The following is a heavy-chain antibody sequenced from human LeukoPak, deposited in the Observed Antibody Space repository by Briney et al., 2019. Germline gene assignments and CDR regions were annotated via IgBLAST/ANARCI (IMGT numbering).Heavy chain of an antibody. V-gene: IGHV1-69*01. J-gene: IGHJ3*02. CDR3: ARCRQWLKKDLACDAFDI. D-gene: IGHD6-19*01. CDR2: IIPIFGTP. Sequence: ASVKVSCKASGGTFSSYAINWVRQAPGQGLEWMGGIIPIFGTPNYAQKFQDRVTITADESTSTAYMELSSLRSEDTAVYYCARCRQWLKKDLACDAFDIWGQGTMVTVSS. CDR1: GGTFSSYA.